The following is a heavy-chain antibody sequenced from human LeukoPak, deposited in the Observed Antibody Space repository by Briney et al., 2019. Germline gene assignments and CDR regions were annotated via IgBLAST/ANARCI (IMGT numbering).Heavy chain of an antibody. CDR3: ARGRGVKYNSDRIYSFDY. V-gene: IGHV4-38-2*02. CDR2: IYHSGST. D-gene: IGHD1-1*01. Sequence: SETLSLTCTVSGYSISSGYYWGWIRQPPGKGLEWIGSIYHSGSTYYNPSLKSRVTISVDTSKNQFSLKLSSVTAADTAVYYCARGRGVKYNSDRIYSFDYWGQGTLVTVSS. CDR1: GYSISSGYY. J-gene: IGHJ4*02.